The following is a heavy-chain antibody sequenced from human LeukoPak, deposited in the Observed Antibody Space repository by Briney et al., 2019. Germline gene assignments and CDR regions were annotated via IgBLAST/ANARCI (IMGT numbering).Heavy chain of an antibody. J-gene: IGHJ4*02. CDR2: INTNTGNP. Sequence: GASVKVSCKASGYTFTSYAMNWVRQAPGQGLEWMGWINTNTGNPTYAQGFTGRFVFSLDTSVSTAYLQISSLKAEDTAVYYCARGAMVRGVIPGGYWGQGTLVTVSS. V-gene: IGHV7-4-1*02. CDR3: ARGAMVRGVIPGGY. CDR1: GYTFTSYA. D-gene: IGHD3-10*01.